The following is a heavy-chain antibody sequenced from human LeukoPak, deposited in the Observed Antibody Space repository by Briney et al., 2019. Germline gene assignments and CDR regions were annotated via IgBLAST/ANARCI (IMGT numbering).Heavy chain of an antibody. CDR1: GGSISSGSYY. CDR2: IYTSGST. CDR3: ARVTLGYCTNGVCYRGNDAFDI. J-gene: IGHJ3*02. V-gene: IGHV4-61*02. D-gene: IGHD2-8*01. Sequence: SQTLSLTCTVSGGSISSGSYYWSWIRQPAGKGLEWIGRIYTSGSTNYNPSLKSRVTISVDTSKNQFSLKLSSVTAADTAVYYCARVTLGYCTNGVCYRGNDAFDIWGQGTMVTVSS.